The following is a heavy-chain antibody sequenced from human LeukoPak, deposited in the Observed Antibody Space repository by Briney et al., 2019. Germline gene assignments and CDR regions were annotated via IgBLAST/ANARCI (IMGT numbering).Heavy chain of an antibody. CDR2: IYYSGST. D-gene: IGHD3-10*01. Sequence: SETLSLTCTVSGGSISSYYWSWIRQPPGKGLEWIGYIYYSGSTNYNPSLKSRVTISVDTSKNQFSLKLSSVTAADTAVYYCARAGMVRGVTGFDPWGQGTLVIVSS. J-gene: IGHJ5*02. V-gene: IGHV4-59*08. CDR3: ARAGMVRGVTGFDP. CDR1: GGSISSYY.